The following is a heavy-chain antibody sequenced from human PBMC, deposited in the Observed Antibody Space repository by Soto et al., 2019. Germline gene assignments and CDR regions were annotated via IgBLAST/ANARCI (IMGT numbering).Heavy chain of an antibody. CDR2: IYHSGST. CDR1: GGSISSGGYS. Sequence: SETLSLTCAVSGGSISSGGYSWSWIRQPPGKGLEWIGYIYHSGSTYYNPSLKSRVTISVDRSKNQFSLKLSSVTAADTAVYYCARASNKRGYSYGPDYWGQGTLVTVSS. V-gene: IGHV4-30-2*01. D-gene: IGHD5-18*01. J-gene: IGHJ4*02. CDR3: ARASNKRGYSYGPDY.